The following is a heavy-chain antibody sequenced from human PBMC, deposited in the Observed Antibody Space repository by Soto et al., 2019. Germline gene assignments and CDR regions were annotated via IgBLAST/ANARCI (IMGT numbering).Heavy chain of an antibody. CDR1: GYSFTSYW. CDR3: ARMVRDIVLVAGPSWFDP. V-gene: IGHV5-51*01. J-gene: IGHJ5*02. Sequence: EVQLVPSGAEVKKPGESLKISCKGSGYSFTSYWIGWVRQMPGKGLEWMGIIYPGDSDTRYSPSFQGQVTISADKSISTAYLQWSSLKASDTAMYYCARMVRDIVLVAGPSWFDPWGQGTLVTVSS. CDR2: IYPGDSDT. D-gene: IGHD2-2*01.